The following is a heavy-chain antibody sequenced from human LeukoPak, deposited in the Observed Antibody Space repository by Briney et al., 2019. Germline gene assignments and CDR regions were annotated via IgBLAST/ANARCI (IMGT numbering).Heavy chain of an antibody. J-gene: IGHJ4*02. V-gene: IGHV4-59*01. D-gene: IGHD3-16*01. CDR2: FYNSGSS. CDR3: TRGAGWLIDY. CDR1: GGSISDYY. Sequence: PSETLTLTCTVSGGSISDYYRGWIRQPPGKGLEWIGYFYNSGSSTYNPSLKSRVTISVDTSKEQFSLKVNSVTAADTAVYYCTRGAGWLIDYWGQGILVTVSS.